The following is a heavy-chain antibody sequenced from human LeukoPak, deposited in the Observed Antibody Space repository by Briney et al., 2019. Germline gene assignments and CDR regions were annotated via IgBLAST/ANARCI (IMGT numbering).Heavy chain of an antibody. Sequence: SETLSLTCALYVGSFSAYYWAWIRQPPGKGLEWIGEINHSGSTTYNPSLKSRVTISVDTSKNQFSQKLSSVTAADTAIYYCAPVSLTGWTFDLWGQGTLVTVSS. CDR3: APVSLTGWTFDL. V-gene: IGHV4-34*01. D-gene: IGHD7-27*01. J-gene: IGHJ5*02. CDR1: VGSFSAYY. CDR2: INHSGST.